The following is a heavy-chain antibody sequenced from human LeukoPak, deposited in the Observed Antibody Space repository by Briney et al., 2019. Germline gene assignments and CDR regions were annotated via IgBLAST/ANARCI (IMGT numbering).Heavy chain of an antibody. Sequence: PSETLSLTCTVSGGSISSYYWSWIRQPPGKGLEWIGYIYYSGSTNYNPSLKSRVTISVDTSKNQFSLKLSSVTAADTAVYYCARQRERGVNGGAFDIWGQGTMVTISS. V-gene: IGHV4-59*01. CDR1: GGSISSYY. CDR2: IYYSGST. CDR3: ARQRERGVNGGAFDI. J-gene: IGHJ3*02. D-gene: IGHD3-10*01.